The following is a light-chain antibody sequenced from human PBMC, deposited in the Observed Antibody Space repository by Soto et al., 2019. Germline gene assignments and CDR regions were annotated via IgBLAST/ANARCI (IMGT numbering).Light chain of an antibody. CDR1: SSNIGAAYS. CDR3: QSYESSLSGYV. J-gene: IGLJ1*01. V-gene: IGLV1-40*01. CDR2: GTT. Sequence: QSVLTQPPSVSGAPGQTVTISCTRSSSNIGAAYSVHWYQQLPGEAPKLLIFGTTNRPSGVPDRFSGSESGTSASLAITGLQVEDEADYYCQSYESSLSGYVFGTGTKLTV.